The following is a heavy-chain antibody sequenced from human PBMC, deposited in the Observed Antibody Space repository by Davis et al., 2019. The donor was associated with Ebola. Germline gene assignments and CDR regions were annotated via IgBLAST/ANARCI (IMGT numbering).Heavy chain of an antibody. D-gene: IGHD3-3*01. J-gene: IGHJ4*02. CDR3: ARRGDFWSGYYDY. Sequence: KVSCKGSQYGFSNYWIAWVRQMPGKGLEWMGIVYPGDSDTRYSPSFQGQVTISADKSINTAYLQWRSLKASDTAMYYCARRGDFWSGYYDYWGQGTLVSVSS. V-gene: IGHV5-51*01. CDR2: VYPGDSDT. CDR1: QYGFSNYW.